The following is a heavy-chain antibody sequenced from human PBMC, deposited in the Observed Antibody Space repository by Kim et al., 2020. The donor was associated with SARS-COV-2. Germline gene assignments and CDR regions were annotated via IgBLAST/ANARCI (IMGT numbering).Heavy chain of an antibody. Sequence: GGSLRLSCAASGFTFSSYEMNWVRQAPGKGLEWVSYISSSGSTIYYADSVKGRFTISRDNAKNSLYLQMNSLRAEDTAVYYCARQRGYSSGWYIEAPNYYYGMDVWGQGTTVTVSS. D-gene: IGHD6-19*01. J-gene: IGHJ6*02. CDR3: ARQRGYSSGWYIEAPNYYYGMDV. CDR2: ISSSGSTI. V-gene: IGHV3-48*03. CDR1: GFTFSSYE.